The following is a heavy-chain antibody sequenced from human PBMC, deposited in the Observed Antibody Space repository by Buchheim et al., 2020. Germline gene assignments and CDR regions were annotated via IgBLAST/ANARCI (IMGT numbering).Heavy chain of an antibody. CDR2: ISYDGSNK. Sequence: QVQLVESGGGVVQPGRSLRLSCAASGFTFSSYGMHWVRQAPGKGLEWVAVISYDGSNKYYADSVKGRFTISRENSKNTLYLQSNSLRAEDTAVYYCAKDFYLASDYYYYGMDVWGQGTT. V-gene: IGHV3-30*18. CDR3: AKDFYLASDYYYYGMDV. D-gene: IGHD3-3*01. CDR1: GFTFSSYG. J-gene: IGHJ6*02.